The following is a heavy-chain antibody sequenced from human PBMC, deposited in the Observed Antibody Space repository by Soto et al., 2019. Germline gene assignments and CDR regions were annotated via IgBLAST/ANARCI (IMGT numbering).Heavy chain of an antibody. D-gene: IGHD3-10*01. CDR3: ARGEAIGDDP. CDR2: IKQDGSEK. CDR1: GLTFSRYW. V-gene: IGHV3-7*01. J-gene: IGHJ5*02. Sequence: EVQLVESGGGLAQPGGSLSLSCAASGLTFSRYWMTWFRQAPGKGLEWVANIKQDGSEKYYVDSVKGRFTISRDNAKNSLYLQMNNLRGEDTAVYYCARGEAIGDDPWGHGTLVTVSS.